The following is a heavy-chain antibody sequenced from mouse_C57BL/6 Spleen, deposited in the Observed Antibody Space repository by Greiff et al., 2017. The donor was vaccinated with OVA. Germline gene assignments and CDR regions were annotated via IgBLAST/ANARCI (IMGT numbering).Heavy chain of an antibody. CDR2: IRSKSNNYAT. CDR3: VRHFYAMDK. J-gene: IGHJ4*01. V-gene: IGHV10-1*01. Sequence: EVKLMESGGGLVQPKGSLKLSCAASGFSFNTYAMNWVRQAPGKGLEWVARIRSKSNNYATYYADSVKDRFTISRDDSESMLYLQMNNLKTEDTAMYYCVRHFYAMDKWDQGTSVTVSS. CDR1: GFSFNTYA.